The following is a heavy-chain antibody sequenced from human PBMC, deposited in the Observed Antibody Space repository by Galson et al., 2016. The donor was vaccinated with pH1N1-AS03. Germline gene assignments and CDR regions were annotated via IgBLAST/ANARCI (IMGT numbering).Heavy chain of an antibody. CDR3: ARGDYFGAGTYKPYYAMDV. V-gene: IGHV1-2*02. D-gene: IGHD3-10*01. CDR1: GYTFTGYY. J-gene: IGHJ6*02. CDR2: INPNSGGT. Sequence: SVKVSCKASGYTFTGYYMYWVRQAPGRGLEWMGWINPNSGGTKSAQKFQGRVTMTRDTSINTAYMELSSLRSEDTAVYYCARGDYFGAGTYKPYYAMDVWGQGTTVTVSS.